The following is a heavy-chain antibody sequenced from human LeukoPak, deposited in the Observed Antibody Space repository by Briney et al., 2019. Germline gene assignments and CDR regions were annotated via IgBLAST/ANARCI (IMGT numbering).Heavy chain of an antibody. Sequence: PGGSLRLSCAASGFTVSSNYMNWVRQAPGKGLEWVSVISSGGITHYADSVKGRFTISRDNSKNTLYLQMNTLGVEDTAVYYCARQKAEEYHNILTGRIGLDYWGQGTLVTVSS. CDR3: ARQKAEEYHNILTGRIGLDY. CDR1: GFTVSSNY. D-gene: IGHD3-9*01. CDR2: ISSGGIT. V-gene: IGHV3-66*04. J-gene: IGHJ4*02.